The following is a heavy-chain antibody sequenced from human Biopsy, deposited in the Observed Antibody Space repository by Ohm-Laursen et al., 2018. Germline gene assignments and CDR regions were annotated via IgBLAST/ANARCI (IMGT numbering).Heavy chain of an antibody. V-gene: IGHV4-39*01. Sequence: TLSLTRTVSGDSISTSTPYYWAWLRQPPGQGLEWIGSIYNSETTFYNPSLKSRVAISVDTSTNQFSLKVSFVTAADTALYYCARHPTGFWFDPWGHGTLVTVSS. J-gene: IGHJ5*02. CDR1: GDSISTSTPYY. CDR2: IYNSETT. CDR3: ARHPTGFWFDP.